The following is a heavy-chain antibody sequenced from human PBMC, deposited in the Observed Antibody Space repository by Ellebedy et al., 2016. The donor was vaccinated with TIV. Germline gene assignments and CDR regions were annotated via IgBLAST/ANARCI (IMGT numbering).Heavy chain of an antibody. V-gene: IGHV1-46*04. CDR1: GYTFSNYF. CDR2: INPSGGST. CDR3: ARARSSGWLHTPDY. Sequence: AASVKVSCKASGYTFSNYFMHWARQAPGQGLEWMGIINPSGGSTTYAQKLQGRVTMTRDTSTSTVYMELSSLRSEDTAVYYCARARSSGWLHTPDYWGQGTLVTVSS. J-gene: IGHJ4*02. D-gene: IGHD6-19*01.